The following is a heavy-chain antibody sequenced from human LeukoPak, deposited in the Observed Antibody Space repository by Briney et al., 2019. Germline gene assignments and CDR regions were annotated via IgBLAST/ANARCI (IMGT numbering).Heavy chain of an antibody. Sequence: SETLSLTCTVSGGSISSGSYYWSWIRQPAGKGLEWIGRIYTSGSTNYNPSLKSRVTISVDTSKNQFSLKLSSVTAADTAVYYCARDWRVHYESSGNTDTFDVWGQGTMVTVSS. CDR1: GGSISSGSYY. V-gene: IGHV4-61*02. J-gene: IGHJ3*01. CDR3: ARDWRVHYESSGNTDTFDV. CDR2: IYTSGST. D-gene: IGHD3-22*01.